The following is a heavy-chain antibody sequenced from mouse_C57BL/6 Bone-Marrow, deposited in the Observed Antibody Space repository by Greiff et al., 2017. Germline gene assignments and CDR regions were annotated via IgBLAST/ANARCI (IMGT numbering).Heavy chain of an antibody. CDR3: ARSLYYGGLFAY. CDR2: IYPGDGDT. J-gene: IGHJ3*01. D-gene: IGHD1-1*01. Sequence: QVQLQQSGPELVKPGASVKISCKASGYAFSSSWMNWVKQRPGKGLEWIGRIYPGDGDTNYNGKFKGKATLTADKSSSTAYMQLSSLTSEDSAVYFCARSLYYGGLFAYWGQGTLVTVSA. V-gene: IGHV1-82*01. CDR1: GYAFSSSW.